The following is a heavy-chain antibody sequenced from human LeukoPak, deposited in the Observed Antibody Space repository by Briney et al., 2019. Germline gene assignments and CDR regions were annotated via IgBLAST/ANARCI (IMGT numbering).Heavy chain of an antibody. CDR3: ARQSGSDAFDI. CDR2: IYTSGST. J-gene: IGHJ3*02. D-gene: IGHD3-10*01. CDR1: GGSISSGSYY. Sequence: PSETLSLTCTVSGGSISSGSYYWSWIRQPDGKGLEWIGRIYTSGSTNYNPSLKSRVTMSVDTSKNQFSLKLSSVTAADTAVYYCARQSGSDAFDIWGQGTMVTVSS. V-gene: IGHV4-61*02.